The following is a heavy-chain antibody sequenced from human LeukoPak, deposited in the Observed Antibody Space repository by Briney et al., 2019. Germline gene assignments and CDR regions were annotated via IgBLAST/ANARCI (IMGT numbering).Heavy chain of an antibody. CDR2: ISSNGGST. CDR3: AGGPYGSGSYYFDY. J-gene: IGHJ4*02. D-gene: IGHD3-10*01. CDR1: GFTFSSYA. Sequence: GGSLILSCAASGFTFSSYAMHWVRQAPGKGLEYVSAISSNGGSTYYANSVKGRFTISRDNSKNTLYLQMGSLRAEDMAVYYCAGGPYGSGSYYFDYWGQGTLVTVSS. V-gene: IGHV3-64*01.